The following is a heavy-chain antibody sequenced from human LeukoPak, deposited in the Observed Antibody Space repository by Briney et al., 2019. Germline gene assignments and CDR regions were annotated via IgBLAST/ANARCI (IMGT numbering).Heavy chain of an antibody. CDR1: GFTFSSYG. CDR2: ISYDGSNK. Sequence: GGSLRLSCAPSGFTFSSYGMHWVRQAPGKGLEWVTVISYDGSNKYYADSVKGRFTISRDNSKNTLYLQMNSLRAEDTAVYYCARDSGSYLYYYYYYMDVWGKGTTVTVSS. J-gene: IGHJ6*03. V-gene: IGHV3-30*03. CDR3: ARDSGSYLYYYYYYMDV. D-gene: IGHD1-26*01.